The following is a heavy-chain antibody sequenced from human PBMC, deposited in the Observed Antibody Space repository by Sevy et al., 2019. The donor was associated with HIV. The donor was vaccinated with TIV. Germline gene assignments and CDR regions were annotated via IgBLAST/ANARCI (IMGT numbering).Heavy chain of an antibody. Sequence: GGSLRLSCAASGFIVSSNYMSWVRQAPGKGLEWVSVIYRGGSTYYADSVKGRFTISRDNSKNTLYLQMNSLRAEDTAVYYCASSPPYYYDSSGYYYRDDYWGQGPLVTVSS. CDR1: GFIVSSNY. V-gene: IGHV3-53*01. CDR3: ASSPPYYYDSSGYYYRDDY. CDR2: IYRGGST. D-gene: IGHD3-22*01. J-gene: IGHJ4*02.